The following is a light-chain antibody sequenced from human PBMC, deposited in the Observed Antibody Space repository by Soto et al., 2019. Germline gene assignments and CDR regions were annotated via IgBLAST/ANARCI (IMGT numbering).Light chain of an antibody. CDR2: DAS. CDR3: QQRSNWPPD. J-gene: IGKJ5*01. CDR1: QNIRSR. Sequence: FQITQSPSTLSASVGDRVTITCRASQNIRSRLAWFQQKPGKAPKLLIYDASSLESGVPQRFSGSGSGTEFTLTISSLEPEDFAVYYCQQRSNWPPDFGQGTRLEIK. V-gene: IGKV1-5*01.